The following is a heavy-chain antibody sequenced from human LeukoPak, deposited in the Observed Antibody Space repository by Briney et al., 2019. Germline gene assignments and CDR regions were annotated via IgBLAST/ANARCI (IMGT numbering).Heavy chain of an antibody. CDR2: ISAYNGNT. J-gene: IGHJ5*02. D-gene: IGHD3-3*01. V-gene: IGHV1-18*01. Sequence: ASVKVSCKASGGTFSSYAISWVRQAPGQGLEWMGWISAYNGNTNYAQKLQGRVTMTTDTSTSTAYMELRSLRSDDTAVYYCARDGLRFLEWLLGDNWFDPWGQGTLVTVSS. CDR3: ARDGLRFLEWLLGDNWFDP. CDR1: GGTFSSYA.